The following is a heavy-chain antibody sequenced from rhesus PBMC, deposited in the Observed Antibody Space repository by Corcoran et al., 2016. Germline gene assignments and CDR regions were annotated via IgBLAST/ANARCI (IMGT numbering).Heavy chain of an antibody. CDR2: ISIGGGST. D-gene: IGHD4-29*01. CDR1: GFTFSSYG. J-gene: IGHJ4*01. CDR3: DKDPNLRYPSYYCDY. Sequence: EVQLVESGGGLVQPGGSLRLSCAASGFTFSSYGMSWVRQAPGKGLEWVSYISIGGGSTYYADSVQGRFTISRDNTKNTRSLQMNSLRADDTAVYYCDKDPNLRYPSYYCDYWGQGVLVTVSS. V-gene: IGHV3S5*01.